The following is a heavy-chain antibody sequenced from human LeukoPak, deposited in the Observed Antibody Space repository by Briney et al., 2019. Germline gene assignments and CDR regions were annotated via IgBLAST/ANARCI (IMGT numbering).Heavy chain of an antibody. CDR3: ARVRYSSGWYEDY. J-gene: IGHJ4*02. V-gene: IGHV4-61*01. CDR1: GGSVSSGSYY. Sequence: SSETLSLTCTVSGGSVSSGSYYWSWIWQPPGKGLEWIGYIYYSGSTKYNPSLKSRVTISVDTSKNQFSLKLSSVTAADTAVYYCARVRYSSGWYEDYWGQGTLVTVSS. CDR2: IYYSGST. D-gene: IGHD6-19*01.